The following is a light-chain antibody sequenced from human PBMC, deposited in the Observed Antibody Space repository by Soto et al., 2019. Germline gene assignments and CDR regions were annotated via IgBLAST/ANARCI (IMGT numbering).Light chain of an antibody. CDR3: HQRSNWPRLVT. Sequence: EIVLTQSPATLSLSPGERATLSCRANQSVSNYLAGYQQRPGQAPRLLIYLASNRATGIPARFSGTGSGTGFTGTISSVEAEDFAVDDCHQRSNWPRLVTFGGGTKVEIK. V-gene: IGKV3-11*01. CDR1: QSVSNY. J-gene: IGKJ4*01. CDR2: LAS.